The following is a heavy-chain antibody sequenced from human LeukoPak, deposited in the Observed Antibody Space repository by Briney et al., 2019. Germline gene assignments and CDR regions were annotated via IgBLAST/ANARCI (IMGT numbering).Heavy chain of an antibody. Sequence: SETLSLTCTVSGGSISNYHWSWIRQPAGKGPEWIGYIYDSGSTNYNPSLKSRVTISVDTSKNQFSLKLTSVTAADTAVYYCARHGTAGYSSTWSDYWGQGTLVTVSS. J-gene: IGHJ4*02. D-gene: IGHD6-13*01. V-gene: IGHV4-59*01. CDR2: IYDSGST. CDR3: ARHGTAGYSSTWSDY. CDR1: GGSISNYH.